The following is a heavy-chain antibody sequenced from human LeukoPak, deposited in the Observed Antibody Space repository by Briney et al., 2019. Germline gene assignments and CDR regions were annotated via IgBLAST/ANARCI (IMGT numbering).Heavy chain of an antibody. J-gene: IGHJ4*02. Sequence: SETLSLTCTVSGGSISSYYWSWIRQPPGKGLEWIGYIYYSGSTNYNPSLKSRVTISVDTSKNQFSLKLSSVTAADTAVYYCARGSDYDYVLFDYWGQGTPVTVSS. CDR2: IYYSGST. V-gene: IGHV4-59*01. CDR3: ARGSDYDYVLFDY. CDR1: GGSISSYY. D-gene: IGHD3-16*01.